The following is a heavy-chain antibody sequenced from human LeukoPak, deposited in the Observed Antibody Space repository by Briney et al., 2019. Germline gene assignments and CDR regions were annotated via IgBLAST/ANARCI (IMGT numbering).Heavy chain of an antibody. CDR3: AKVLTFPSYYIDY. CDR2: ISYDGSNK. J-gene: IGHJ4*02. Sequence: HSGRSLRLSCAASGFTFSSYAMHWVRQAPGKGLEWVAVISYDGSNKYYADSVKGRFTISRDNSKNTLYLQMNSLRPEDTAVYYCAKVLTFPSYYIDYWGQGTLVTVSS. CDR1: GFTFSSYA. D-gene: IGHD2/OR15-2a*01. V-gene: IGHV3-30-3*01.